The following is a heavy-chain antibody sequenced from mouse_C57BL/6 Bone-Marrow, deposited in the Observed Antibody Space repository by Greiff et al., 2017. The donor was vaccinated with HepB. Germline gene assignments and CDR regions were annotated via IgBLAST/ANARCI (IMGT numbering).Heavy chain of an antibody. J-gene: IGHJ1*03. CDR3: ARSNGNYWYFDV. CDR1: GYTFTSYW. CDR2: IYPGSGST. V-gene: IGHV1-55*01. Sequence: QVQLQQPGAELVKPGASVKMSCKASGYTFTSYWITWVKQRPGQGLEWIGDIYPGSGSTNYNEKFKSKATLTVDTSSSTAYMQLSSLTSEDSAVYYCARSNGNYWYFDVWGTGTTVTVSS. D-gene: IGHD2-1*01.